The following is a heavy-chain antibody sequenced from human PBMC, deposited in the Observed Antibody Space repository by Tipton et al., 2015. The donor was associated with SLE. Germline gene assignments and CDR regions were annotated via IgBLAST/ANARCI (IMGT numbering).Heavy chain of an antibody. V-gene: IGHV4-34*01. CDR2: INHRGST. J-gene: IGHJ4*02. CDR3: AGCGGGSCYAY. Sequence: TLSLTCAVYGGSFSGYYWSWIRQPPGKGLEWIGEINHRGSTNYNPSLKSRVTISVDRSKKQFSLKLRSVTAADTAVYYCAGCGGGSCYAYWGRGTRVTVSS. D-gene: IGHD2-15*01. CDR1: GGSFSGYY.